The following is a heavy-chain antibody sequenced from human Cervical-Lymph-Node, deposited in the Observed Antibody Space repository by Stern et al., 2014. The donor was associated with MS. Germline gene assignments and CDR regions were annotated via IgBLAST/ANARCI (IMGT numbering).Heavy chain of an antibody. D-gene: IGHD1-1*01. CDR3: ARAAGILDF. Sequence: QVQLEQSGDEVKKPGASVKVSCKASGYTFTNYGITWVRQAPGKGLEWMGWISGYNGNTNDDQNLQGRVPMTTDTSTSTVYMELRSLRSDDAAVYYCARAAGILDFWGQGTLVIVSS. CDR1: GYTFTNYG. V-gene: IGHV1-18*01. J-gene: IGHJ4*02. CDR2: ISGYNGNT.